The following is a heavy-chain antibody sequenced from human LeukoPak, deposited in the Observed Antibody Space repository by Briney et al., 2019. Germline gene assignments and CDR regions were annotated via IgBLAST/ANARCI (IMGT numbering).Heavy chain of an antibody. D-gene: IGHD2-2*01. CDR3: ARDRVVVVPAATRSSHYYYYGMDV. J-gene: IGHJ6*02. CDR1: GYTFTGYY. CDR2: INPNSGGT. Sequence: ASVKVPCKASGYTFTGYYMHWVRQAPGQGLEWMGWINPNSGGTNYAQKFQGRVTMTRDTSISTAYMELSRLRSDDTAVYYCARDRVVVVPAATRSSHYYYYGMDVWGQGTTVTVSS. V-gene: IGHV1-2*02.